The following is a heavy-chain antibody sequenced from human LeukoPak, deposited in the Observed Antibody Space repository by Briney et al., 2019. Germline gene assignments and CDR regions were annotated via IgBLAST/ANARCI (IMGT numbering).Heavy chain of an antibody. CDR3: AKDGARSYYGMDV. CDR2: ISGSGDRT. V-gene: IGHV3-23*01. Sequence: GGSLRLSCAASVFTFSNYAMSWVRQAPGQGLEWVSAISGSGDRTYYAVSVKGRFTISRDNSKNTLYLQMNSLRAEDTAVYYCAKDGARSYYGMDVWGQGTTVTVSS. CDR1: VFTFSNYA. J-gene: IGHJ6*02.